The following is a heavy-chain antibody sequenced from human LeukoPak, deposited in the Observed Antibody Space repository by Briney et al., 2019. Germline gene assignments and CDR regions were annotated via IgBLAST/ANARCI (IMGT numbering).Heavy chain of an antibody. CDR3: ARGDCSSTSCPIDF. CDR1: GFTFSNYA. J-gene: IGHJ4*02. CDR2: ISYEGSHE. V-gene: IGHV3-30*01. Sequence: GGSLRLSCAASGFTFSNYAMYWVRQAPGKGLEWVAVISYEGSHEYYADSVKGRFTISRDNSKNTLDLQMNSLRAEDTAVYYCARGDCSSTSCPIDFWGQGTLVTVSS. D-gene: IGHD2-2*01.